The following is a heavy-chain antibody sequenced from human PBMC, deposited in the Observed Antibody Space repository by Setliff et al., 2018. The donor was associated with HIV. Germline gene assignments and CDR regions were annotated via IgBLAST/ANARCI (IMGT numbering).Heavy chain of an antibody. CDR3: EAATVGETGYYGIDV. V-gene: IGHV4-59*04. CDR1: GGSISSHY. D-gene: IGHD1-26*01. Sequence: SETLSLTCTVSGGSISSHYWSWIRQPPGKGLDWIGNIYQSGTTYYNSSLSSRVTMSLDTSKNQFYLKLNFVTAADTAVYYCEAATVGETGYYGIDVWGPGTTVTVSS. CDR2: IYQSGTT. J-gene: IGHJ6*02.